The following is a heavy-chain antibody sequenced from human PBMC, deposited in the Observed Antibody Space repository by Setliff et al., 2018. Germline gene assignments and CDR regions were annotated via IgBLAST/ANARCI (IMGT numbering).Heavy chain of an antibody. CDR3: ARVRIVPYCMDV. CDR2: IYTTGST. Sequence: SETLSLTCTVSGGSISSYYWSWIRQPAGRGLEWIGRIYTTGSTNFNPSLNSRVTMSLDKFKNQSSLKLSSVTAADSAVYFCARVRIVPYCMDVWGKGTTVTVSS. J-gene: IGHJ6*03. V-gene: IGHV4-4*07. CDR1: GGSISSYY. D-gene: IGHD2-15*01.